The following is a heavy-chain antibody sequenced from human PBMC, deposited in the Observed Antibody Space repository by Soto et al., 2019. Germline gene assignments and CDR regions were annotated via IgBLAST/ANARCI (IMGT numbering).Heavy chain of an antibody. CDR1: GFTFRNNV. V-gene: IGHV3-23*01. J-gene: IGHJ4*02. CDR3: AKNGLDNSPSAIDS. Sequence: GGTLRLSCAASGFTFRNNVLSWVRQAPGKGLDWVSGITGSGRDTYYADSVKGRFTISRDNSKNMVFLQMNSLRAEDTALYYCAKNGLDNSPSAIDSWGPGTLVTVSS. D-gene: IGHD2-8*01. CDR2: ITGSGRDT.